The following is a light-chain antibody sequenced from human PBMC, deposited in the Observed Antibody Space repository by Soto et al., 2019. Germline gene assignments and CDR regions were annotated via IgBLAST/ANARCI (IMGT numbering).Light chain of an antibody. V-gene: IGLV2-14*03. Sequence: QYVLTQPASVSGSPGQSITMPCTGTSSDVGYYNYVSWYQLHPGKAPKLMIYDVSNRPSGISNRFSGSKSGNAASLTISGLQAEDEADYYCSSYTGSNTYVFGTGTKVTVL. CDR1: SSDVGYYNY. CDR3: SSYTGSNTYV. J-gene: IGLJ1*01. CDR2: DVS.